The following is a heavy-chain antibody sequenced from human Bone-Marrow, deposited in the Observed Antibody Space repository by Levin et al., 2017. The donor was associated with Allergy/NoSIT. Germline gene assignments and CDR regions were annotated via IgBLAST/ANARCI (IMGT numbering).Heavy chain of an antibody. D-gene: IGHD3-10*01. V-gene: IGHV3-23*01. Sequence: GGSLRLSCAASGFTFSSYAMSWVRQAPGKGLEWVSAISGSGGSTYYADSVKGRFTISRDNSKNTLYLQMNSLRAEDTAVYYCAKGLLWFREPAPVPYYYYMDGWGKGTTVTVSS. CDR3: AKGLLWFREPAPVPYYYYMDG. J-gene: IGHJ6*03. CDR2: ISGSGGST. CDR1: GFTFSSYA.